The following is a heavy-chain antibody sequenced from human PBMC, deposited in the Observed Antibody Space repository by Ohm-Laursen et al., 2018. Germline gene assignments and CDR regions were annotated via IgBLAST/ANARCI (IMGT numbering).Heavy chain of an antibody. CDR3: AREGWELLLSY. Sequence: ASVKVSCKASGYTFTSYYMHWVQQAPGQGLEWMGIINPSGGSTSYAQKFQGRVTMTRDTSTSTVYMELSSLRSEDTAVYYCAREGWELLLSYWGQGTLVTVSS. CDR2: INPSGGST. J-gene: IGHJ4*02. CDR1: GYTFTSYY. V-gene: IGHV1-46*01. D-gene: IGHD1-26*01.